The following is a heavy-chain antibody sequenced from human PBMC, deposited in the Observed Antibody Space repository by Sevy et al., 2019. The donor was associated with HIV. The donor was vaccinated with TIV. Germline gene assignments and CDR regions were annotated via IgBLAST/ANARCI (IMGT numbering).Heavy chain of an antibody. J-gene: IGHJ1*01. CDR2: ISFDATNK. CDR3: ALERLSSDVAEYFQN. D-gene: IGHD1-1*01. Sequence: GGSLRLSCAASGFTFNRYSMHWVRQAPDKGLEWVATISFDATNKYYPDSVKGRFTISRDNFQNMLFLQMDSLRPEDTAVYYCALERLSSDVAEYFQNWGQGTLVTVSS. V-gene: IGHV3-30-3*01. CDR1: GFTFNRYS.